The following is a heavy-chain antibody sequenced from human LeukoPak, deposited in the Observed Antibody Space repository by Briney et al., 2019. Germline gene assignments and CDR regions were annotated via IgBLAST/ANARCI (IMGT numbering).Heavy chain of an antibody. CDR1: GFTFSTYS. J-gene: IGHJ4*02. D-gene: IGHD6-19*01. Sequence: GGSLRLSCAASGFTFSTYSINWVRQAPGKGLEWVSYISSSSSTILYADSVKGRFTISRDNSKNTLYLQMNSLRAEDTAVYYCARGGYVSGWYVLDYWGQGTLVTVSS. V-gene: IGHV3-48*01. CDR2: ISSSSSTI. CDR3: ARGGYVSGWYVLDY.